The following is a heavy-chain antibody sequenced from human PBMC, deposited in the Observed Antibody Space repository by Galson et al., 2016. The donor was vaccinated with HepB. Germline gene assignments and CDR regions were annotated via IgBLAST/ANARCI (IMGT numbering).Heavy chain of an antibody. V-gene: IGHV3-21*01. CDR3: AREGDRGYDSFDY. CDR1: RFTFSAYT. J-gene: IGHJ4*02. Sequence: SLRLSCAASRFTFSAYTMNWVRQPPGKGLEWVSSIGSSDKYRFYADSVRGRFTISRDNAEKSLYLQMNSLRAEDTAVYYCAREGDRGYDSFDYWGQGTLVTVSS. CDR2: IGSSDKYR. D-gene: IGHD5-12*01.